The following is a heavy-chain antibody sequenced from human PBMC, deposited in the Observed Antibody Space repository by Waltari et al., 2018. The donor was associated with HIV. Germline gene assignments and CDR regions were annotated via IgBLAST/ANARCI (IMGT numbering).Heavy chain of an antibody. CDR1: GDSIRNFY. CDR2: IHYEGGT. J-gene: IGHJ4*02. V-gene: IGHV4-59*01. CDR3: AGGHNFGSRFDY. Sequence: QVQLQESGPRLVKPSETLSLSYTVSGDSIRNFYWSWIRQPPGKLLEWIGYIHYEGGTNWHPSLKSRVTMSVDTSKKQFSLSLNSVTAADTAIYYCAGGHNFGSRFDYWGQGILVAVSS. D-gene: IGHD5-18*01.